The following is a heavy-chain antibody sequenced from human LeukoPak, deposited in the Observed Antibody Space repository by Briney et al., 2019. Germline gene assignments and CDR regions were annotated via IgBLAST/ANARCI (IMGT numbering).Heavy chain of an antibody. CDR1: GGSFSGYY. J-gene: IGHJ5*02. Sequence: SETLSLTCAVYGGSFSGYYWSWIRQPPGKGLEWIGEINHSGSTNYNPSLKSRVTISVDTSKNQFSLKLSSVTAADTAVYYCARAIAVAGTSWFDPWGQGTLVTVSS. CDR2: INHSGST. V-gene: IGHV4-34*01. CDR3: ARAIAVAGTSWFDP. D-gene: IGHD6-19*01.